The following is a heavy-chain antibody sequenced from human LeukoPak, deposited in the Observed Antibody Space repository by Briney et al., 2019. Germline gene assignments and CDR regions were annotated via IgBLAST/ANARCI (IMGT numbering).Heavy chain of an antibody. D-gene: IGHD2-15*01. Sequence: GASVKVSCKASGYTFTNYPINWVRQAPGQGLEWMGWINTNTGNPTYAQGFTGRFVFSLDTSVSTAYLQISSLKAEDTAMYYCARLPLGVRRTLPGGADYWGQGTLVTVSS. J-gene: IGHJ4*02. CDR2: INTNTGNP. V-gene: IGHV7-4-1*02. CDR3: ARLPLGVRRTLPGGADY. CDR1: GYTFTNYP.